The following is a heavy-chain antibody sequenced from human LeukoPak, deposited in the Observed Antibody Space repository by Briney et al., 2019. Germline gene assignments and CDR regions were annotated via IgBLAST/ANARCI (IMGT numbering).Heavy chain of an antibody. CDR3: ARAARPSNNWFDP. CDR2: IHERGSA. Sequence: ETLSLTCIISGHSFNTDSFWGWIRQPPGKGLEWIGSIHERGSAFYNPSLKGRVAISIDTSKNQFSLKVNFVTAADTAVYYCARAARPSNNWFDPWGQGTLVTASS. D-gene: IGHD6-6*01. V-gene: IGHV4-38-2*02. CDR1: GHSFNTDSF. J-gene: IGHJ5*02.